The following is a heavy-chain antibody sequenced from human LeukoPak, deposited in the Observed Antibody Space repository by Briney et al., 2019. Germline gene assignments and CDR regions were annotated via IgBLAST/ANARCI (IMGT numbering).Heavy chain of an antibody. CDR3: AKMYCRGPWCYTGGDDKFYGMDV. CDR2: LSGSGRGT. CDR1: GFTFNNFA. D-gene: IGHD2-15*01. V-gene: IGHV3-23*01. Sequence: GGSLTLSCVASGFTFNNFAMSWVRQAPGKGLEWVSTLSGSGRGTNYADSVKGRFIISRDNSKKTLSLQMRSLRAEDTAAYYCAKMYCRGPWCYTGGDDKFYGMDVWGQGTTVTVSS. J-gene: IGHJ6*02.